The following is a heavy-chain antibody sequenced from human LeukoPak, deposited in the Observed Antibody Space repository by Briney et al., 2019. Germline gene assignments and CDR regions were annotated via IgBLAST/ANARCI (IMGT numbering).Heavy chain of an antibody. D-gene: IGHD6-13*01. CDR2: IYYSGST. CDR3: ARLSVAAAGTGSNYYYGMDV. V-gene: IGHV4-59*08. Sequence: SETLSLTCTVSGGSISSYYWSWIRQPPGKGLEWIGYIYYSGSTNYNPSLKSRVTISVDTSKNQFSLKLSSVTAADTAMYYCARLSVAAAGTGSNYYYGMDVWGQGTTVTVSS. J-gene: IGHJ6*02. CDR1: GGSISSYY.